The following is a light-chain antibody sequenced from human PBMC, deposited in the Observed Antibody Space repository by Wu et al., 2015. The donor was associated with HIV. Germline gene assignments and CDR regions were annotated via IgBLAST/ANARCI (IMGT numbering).Light chain of an antibody. J-gene: IGKJ2*03. Sequence: EIVLTQSPGTLSSSPGERATLSCRASQSVSSSYLAWYQQKPGQAPRLLIYGASSRATGIPDRFSGSGSGTDFTLTISRLEPEDFAVYYCQQYGDSPYSFGQGTKLEIK. CDR2: GAS. CDR3: QQYGDSPYS. V-gene: IGKV3-20*01. CDR1: QSVSSSY.